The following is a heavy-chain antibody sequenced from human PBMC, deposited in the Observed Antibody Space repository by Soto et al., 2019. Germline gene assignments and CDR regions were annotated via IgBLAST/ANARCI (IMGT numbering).Heavy chain of an antibody. D-gene: IGHD3-10*01. CDR3: ARDIGGDYYYYGMDV. CDR1: GGSISSSSYY. CDR2: IYYSGST. Sequence: RSLTCTVSGGSISSSSYYWGWIRQPPGKGLEWIGSIYYSGSTYYNPSLTSRVTISVDTSKNKFSLKLSSVTAADTAVYYCARDIGGDYYYYGMDVWGQGTTVTVSS. J-gene: IGHJ6*02. V-gene: IGHV4-39*02.